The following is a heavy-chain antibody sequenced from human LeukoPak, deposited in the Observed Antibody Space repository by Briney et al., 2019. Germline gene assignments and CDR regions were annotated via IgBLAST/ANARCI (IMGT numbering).Heavy chain of an antibody. Sequence: ASVKVSCKASGYTFTSYGISWVRQAPGQGLEWMGWISAYNGNTNYAQKLQGRVTMTTDTSTSTAYMELRSLRSDDTAVYYCARDDSSGWSGGWFDPWGQGTLVTVSS. CDR2: ISAYNGNT. V-gene: IGHV1-18*01. CDR1: GYTFTSYG. CDR3: ARDDSSGWSGGWFDP. D-gene: IGHD6-19*01. J-gene: IGHJ5*02.